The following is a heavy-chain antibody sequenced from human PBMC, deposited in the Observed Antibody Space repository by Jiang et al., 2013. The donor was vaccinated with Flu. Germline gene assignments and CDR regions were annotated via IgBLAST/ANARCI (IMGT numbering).Heavy chain of an antibody. D-gene: IGHD3-16*01. CDR3: AKGPFDYVWGTGFDY. J-gene: IGHJ4*02. CDR2: ISGSGGSI. V-gene: IGHV3-23*04. Sequence: QLVESGGGLVQPGGSLRLSCAASGFTFSNYAMNWVRQAPGKGLQWVSGISGSGGSIYQADSVKGRFTISRDNSKNTLYLQMNSLRVDDTAEYYCAKGPFDYVWGTGFDYWGQGTLVTVSS. CDR1: GFTFSNYA.